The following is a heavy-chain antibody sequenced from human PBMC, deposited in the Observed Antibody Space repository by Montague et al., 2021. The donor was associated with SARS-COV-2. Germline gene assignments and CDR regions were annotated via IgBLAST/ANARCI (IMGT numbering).Heavy chain of an antibody. CDR3: TRHITGSGNAFDI. V-gene: IGHV4-39*01. Sequence: SETLSLTCTVSGGSASSSSYYWGWIRQPPGKGLEWIGSIYYTGSTYYNPSLKSRVTISVDTSKNQFSLKLSSVTAADTAAYYCTRHITGSGNAFDIWGQGTMVTVSS. CDR1: GGSASSSSYY. D-gene: IGHD3-10*01. CDR2: IYYTGST. J-gene: IGHJ3*02.